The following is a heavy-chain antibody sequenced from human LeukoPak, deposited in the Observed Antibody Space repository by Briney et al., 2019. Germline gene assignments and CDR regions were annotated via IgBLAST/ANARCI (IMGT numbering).Heavy chain of an antibody. CDR1: GYTFTSYG. V-gene: IGHV1-18*01. J-gene: IGHJ3*02. CDR3: ARGRLDSSSWYGADAFDI. Sequence: GASVKVSCKASGYTFTSYGISWVRQVPGQGLEWMGWISAYNGNTNYAQKLQGRVTMTTDTSTSTAYMELRSLRSDDTAVYYCARGRLDSSSWYGADAFDIWGQGTMVTVSS. D-gene: IGHD6-13*01. CDR2: ISAYNGNT.